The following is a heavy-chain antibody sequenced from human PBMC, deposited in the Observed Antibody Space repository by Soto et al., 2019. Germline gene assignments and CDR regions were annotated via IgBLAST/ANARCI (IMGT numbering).Heavy chain of an antibody. J-gene: IGHJ4*02. CDR1: GYTFTSYG. V-gene: IGHV1-18*01. CDR2: ISASNGNT. Sequence: QVQLVQSGAEVKMPGASVKVSCKASGYTFTSYGLSWVRQAPGQGLEWMGWISASNGNTKYAQKFQGRVTMTTATSTSTAYMELGSLRSDDTAVYYCARDATDIAVAGRSPHFEYWGQGTLVTVSS. D-gene: IGHD6-19*01. CDR3: ARDATDIAVAGRSPHFEY.